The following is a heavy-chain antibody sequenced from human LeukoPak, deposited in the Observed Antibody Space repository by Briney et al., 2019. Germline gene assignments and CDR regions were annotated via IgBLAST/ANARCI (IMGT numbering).Heavy chain of an antibody. J-gene: IGHJ4*02. CDR2: ISYDGSNK. D-gene: IGHD5-12*01. V-gene: IGHV3-30*18. Sequence: PGRSLRLSCAASGFTFSSYGMHWVRQAPGKGLEWVAVISYDGSNKYYADSVKGRFTISRDNSKNTLYMQMNSLRAEDTAVYYCAKGHSGYDYVGDYFDYWGQGTLVTVSS. CDR3: AKGHSGYDYVGDYFDY. CDR1: GFTFSSYG.